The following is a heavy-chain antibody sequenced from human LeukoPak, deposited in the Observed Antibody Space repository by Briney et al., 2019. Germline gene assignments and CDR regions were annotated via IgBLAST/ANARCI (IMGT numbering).Heavy chain of an antibody. Sequence: PSETLSLTCTVSGGSISSGDYYWSWLRQPPGKGLEWIGYIYYSGSTYYNPSLKSRVTISVDTSKNQSSLKLSSVTAADTAVYYCASGEDSSGYYPAFDYWGQGTLVTVSS. J-gene: IGHJ4*02. D-gene: IGHD3-22*01. CDR2: IYYSGST. CDR1: GGSISSGDYY. V-gene: IGHV4-30-4*01. CDR3: ASGEDSSGYYPAFDY.